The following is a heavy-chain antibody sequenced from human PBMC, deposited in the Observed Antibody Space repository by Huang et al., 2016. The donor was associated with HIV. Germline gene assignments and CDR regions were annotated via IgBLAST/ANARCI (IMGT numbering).Heavy chain of an antibody. CDR2: IFHVGRT. Sequence: QVQLQESGPGLVKPSQTLSLTCTVSGGSLSSGEYYWSWIRQPPGKGLEWIGYIFHVGRTDDHPSLKMRVTISVDTSKQQFSLKLRSVTAADTAVYYCAREGDEKDSSGYGDAFDIWGQGTMVTVSS. V-gene: IGHV4-30-4*08. CDR3: AREGDEKDSSGYGDAFDI. D-gene: IGHD3-22*01. J-gene: IGHJ3*02. CDR1: GGSLSSGEYY.